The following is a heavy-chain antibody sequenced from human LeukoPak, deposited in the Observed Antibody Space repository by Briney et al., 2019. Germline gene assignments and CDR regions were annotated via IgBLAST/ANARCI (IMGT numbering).Heavy chain of an antibody. D-gene: IGHD3-22*01. CDR1: GFTFSSYA. J-gene: IGHJ4*02. Sequence: GGSLRLSCAASGFTFSSYAMHWVRQAPGKGLEWVAVISYDGSNKYYADSVKGRFTISRDNSKNTLYLQMNSLRAEDTAVYYCSRVRRGDYYDISDYFYYWGQGTLVTVSS. V-gene: IGHV3-30*04. CDR3: SRVRRGDYYDISDYFYY. CDR2: ISYDGSNK.